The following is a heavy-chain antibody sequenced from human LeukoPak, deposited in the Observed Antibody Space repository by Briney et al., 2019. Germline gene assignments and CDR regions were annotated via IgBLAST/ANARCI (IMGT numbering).Heavy chain of an antibody. D-gene: IGHD3-3*01. J-gene: IGHJ6*03. CDR1: GFTFSSYW. V-gene: IGHV3-53*01. Sequence: PGGSLRLSCAASGFTFSSYWMSWVRQAPGKGLEWVSVIYSGGSTYYADSVKGRFTISRDNSKNTLYLQMNSLRAEDTAVYYCARERPDYDFWSGYMDVWGKGTTVAVSS. CDR2: IYSGGST. CDR3: ARERPDYDFWSGYMDV.